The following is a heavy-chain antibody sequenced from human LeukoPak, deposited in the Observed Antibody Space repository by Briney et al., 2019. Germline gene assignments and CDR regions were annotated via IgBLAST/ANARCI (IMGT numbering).Heavy chain of an antibody. D-gene: IGHD6-13*01. Sequence: GGSLRLSCAASGFTFSNYAMSWVRQAPGKGLEWVSGIGTAGDTYYPGSVKGRFTISRENAKNSLYLHMNSLSAGDTAMYYCASSPAYSSSWYAIDTWGQGTLVTVSS. CDR2: IGTAGDT. J-gene: IGHJ5*02. V-gene: IGHV3-13*01. CDR1: GFTFSNYA. CDR3: ASSPAYSSSWYAIDT.